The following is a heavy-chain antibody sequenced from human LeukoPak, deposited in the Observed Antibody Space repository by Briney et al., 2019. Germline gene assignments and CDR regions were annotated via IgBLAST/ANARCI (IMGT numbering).Heavy chain of an antibody. J-gene: IGHJ6*02. CDR3: ARKRGGIYDSRALDL. D-gene: IGHD3-22*01. CDR1: GGSFSGYY. V-gene: IGHV4-34*01. CDR2: INHSGST. Sequence: SETLSLTCAVYGGSFSGYYWSWIRQAPGKGLEWIGEINHSGSTNYNPSLKSRVTISVDTSKNQFSLKLSSVTAADTAVFHCARKRGGIYDSRALDLWGQGTTVIVSS.